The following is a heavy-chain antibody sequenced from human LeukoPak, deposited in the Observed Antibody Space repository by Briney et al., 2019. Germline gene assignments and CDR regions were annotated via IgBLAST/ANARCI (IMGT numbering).Heavy chain of an antibody. V-gene: IGHV4-61*08. J-gene: IGHJ6*04. CDR1: GGSISSSAYY. Sequence: SETLSLTCSVSGGSISSSAYYWSWIRQPPGKGLEWIGYIYYSGSTNYNPSLKSRVTISVDTSKNQFSLKLSSVTATDTAVYYCARAGYSGSDFSVWGKGSTVTVSS. CDR2: IYYSGST. D-gene: IGHD5-12*01. CDR3: ARAGYSGSDFSV.